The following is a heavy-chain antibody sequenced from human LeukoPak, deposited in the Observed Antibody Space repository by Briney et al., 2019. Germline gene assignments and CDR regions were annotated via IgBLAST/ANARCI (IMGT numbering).Heavy chain of an antibody. Sequence: PSETLSLTCTVSGGSISSYYWSWIRQPPGKGLEWIGYIYYSGSTNYNPSLKSRVTIPVDTSKNQFSLKLSSVTAADTAVYYCARGVRWLQLSYFDYWGQGTLVTVSS. CDR3: ARGVRWLQLSYFDY. CDR2: IYYSGST. J-gene: IGHJ4*02. CDR1: GGSISSYY. V-gene: IGHV4-59*12. D-gene: IGHD5-24*01.